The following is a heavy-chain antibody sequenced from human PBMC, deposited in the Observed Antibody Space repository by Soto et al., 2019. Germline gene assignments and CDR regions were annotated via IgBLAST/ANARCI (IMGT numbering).Heavy chain of an antibody. Sequence: SETLSLTCTVSGGSISSSSYYWGWIRQPPGKGLEWIGSIYYSGSTYYNPSLKSRVTISVDTSKNQFSLKLSSVTAADTAVYYCARPGYCSGGSCYTDGWFDPWGQGTLVTVSS. D-gene: IGHD2-15*01. V-gene: IGHV4-39*01. J-gene: IGHJ5*02. CDR1: GGSISSSSYY. CDR3: ARPGYCSGGSCYTDGWFDP. CDR2: IYYSGST.